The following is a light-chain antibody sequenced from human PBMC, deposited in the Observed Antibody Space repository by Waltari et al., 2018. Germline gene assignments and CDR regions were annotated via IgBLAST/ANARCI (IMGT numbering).Light chain of an antibody. J-gene: IGLJ2*01. CDR2: EVS. CDR1: SSAVGDYNY. CDR3: SSYAGSNDVV. V-gene: IGLV2-8*01. Sequence: QSALTQPPSASGSPGQSVTISCTGTSSAVGDYNYVAWYQQHPGKAPNLMLFEVSKRPSGVPDRFSGSKSGNTASLTVSGLQAEDEADYYCSSYAGSNDVVFGGGTRLTVL.